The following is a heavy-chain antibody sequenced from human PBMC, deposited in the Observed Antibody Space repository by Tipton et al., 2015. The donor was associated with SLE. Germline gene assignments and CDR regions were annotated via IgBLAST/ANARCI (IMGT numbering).Heavy chain of an antibody. CDR1: GFSFSSYT. Sequence: SLRLSCAASGFSFSSYTMIWVRQAPGKGLEWVSSIRSSSRPVFYIDLVKGRFTISRDNAKNSLYLHMNSLRDEDTAVYFCAGSHHYYRGLAVWGQGTTVTVSS. CDR3: AGSHHYYRGLAV. CDR2: IRSSSRPV. V-gene: IGHV3-21*03. D-gene: IGHD3-22*01. J-gene: IGHJ6*02.